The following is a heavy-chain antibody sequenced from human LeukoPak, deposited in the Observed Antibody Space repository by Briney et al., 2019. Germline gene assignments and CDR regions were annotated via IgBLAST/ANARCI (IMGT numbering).Heavy chain of an antibody. Sequence: ASVKVSCKASGYTFTGYFMHWVRQAPGQGLEWMGWLNPNSGDANYAQKFQGRVTMTRDTSISTAYMELSRLRSDDTAVYYCARDVRYDSSGYPFDYWGQGTLVTVSS. D-gene: IGHD3-22*01. CDR1: GYTFTGYF. CDR3: ARDVRYDSSGYPFDY. J-gene: IGHJ4*02. CDR2: LNPNSGDA. V-gene: IGHV1-2*02.